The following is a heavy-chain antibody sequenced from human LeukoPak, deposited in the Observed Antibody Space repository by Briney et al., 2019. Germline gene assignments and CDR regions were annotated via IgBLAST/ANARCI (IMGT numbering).Heavy chain of an antibody. V-gene: IGHV5-51*01. J-gene: IGHJ4*02. CDR2: IYPVDSDT. D-gene: IGHD6-6*01. Sequence: GESLKISCKGSGYSFISYWIGCVRLMPAKGLEWMGVIYPVDSDTRYIPSFQGKVTISADMSISTAYLQWSSLKASDTAMYFCARWAYSSSSPDYWGQGTLVTVSS. CDR3: ARWAYSSSSPDY. CDR1: GYSFISYW.